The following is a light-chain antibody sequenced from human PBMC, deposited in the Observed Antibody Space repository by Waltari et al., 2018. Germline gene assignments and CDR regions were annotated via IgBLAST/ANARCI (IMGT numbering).Light chain of an antibody. J-gene: IGLJ3*02. CDR3: CSYVGSSTWV. V-gene: IGLV2-23*02. CDR1: SRDVGTYTL. CDR2: EVS. Sequence: QSALTQPASVSGSPGQSITISCTGTSRDVGTYTLVSWYQHHPDKAPKLMIYEVSQRPSGISNRFSGSKSGNTASLTISGLQAEDEADYYCCSYVGSSTWVFGGGTKLTVL.